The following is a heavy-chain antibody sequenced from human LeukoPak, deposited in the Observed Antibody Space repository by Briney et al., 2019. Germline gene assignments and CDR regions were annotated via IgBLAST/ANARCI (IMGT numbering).Heavy chain of an antibody. J-gene: IGHJ3*02. V-gene: IGHV1-69*11. CDR2: IIPILGTA. D-gene: IGHD6-13*01. CDR1: GGTFSSYA. Sequence: GSSVKVSCKASGGTFSSYAISWVRQAPGQGLEWMGRIIPILGTANYAQKFQGRVTITADESTSTAYMELSSLRSEDTAVYYCARVTKQQLAPFDIWGQGTMVTVSS. CDR3: ARVTKQQLAPFDI.